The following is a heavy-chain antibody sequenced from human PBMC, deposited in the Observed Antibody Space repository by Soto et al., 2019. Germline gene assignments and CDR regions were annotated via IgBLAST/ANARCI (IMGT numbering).Heavy chain of an antibody. CDR2: INHSGST. CDR3: ARGRRKNDYIWGSYLPGVWFDP. V-gene: IGHV4-34*01. CDR1: GGSFSGYY. Sequence: QVQLQQWGAGLLKPSETLSLTCAVYGGSFSGYYWSWIRQPPGKGLEWLGEINHSGSTNYNPSLNSRDTISVDTTNHQISLKVSSVTAADTAVDYCARGRRKNDYIWGSYLPGVWFDPWGQGTLVTVSS. J-gene: IGHJ5*02. D-gene: IGHD3-16*02.